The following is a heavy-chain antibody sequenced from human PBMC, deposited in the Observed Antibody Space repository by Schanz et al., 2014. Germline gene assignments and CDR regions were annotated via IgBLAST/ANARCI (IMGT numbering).Heavy chain of an antibody. CDR1: VFTFTNYA. CDR3: AKHVRSLTGNDY. D-gene: IGHD3-9*01. V-gene: IGHV3-23*01. Sequence: EVQLLESVGGLVQPGGSLRLSCAASVFTFTNYALTWVRQAPGKGLEWVSGIGGSGDSTHYADSVKGRFIISRDNSKNTLYLQVNSLRAEDTAVYYCAKHVRSLTGNDYWGQGTLVTVSA. CDR2: IGGSGDST. J-gene: IGHJ4*02.